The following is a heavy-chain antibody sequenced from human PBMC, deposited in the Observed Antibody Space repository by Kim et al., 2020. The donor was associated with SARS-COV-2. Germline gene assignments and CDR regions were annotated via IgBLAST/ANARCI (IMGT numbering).Heavy chain of an antibody. CDR3: ARDDGYSYGPALDY. J-gene: IGHJ4*02. D-gene: IGHD5-18*01. V-gene: IGHV3-30-3*01. CDR2: ISYDGSNK. Sequence: GGSLRLSCAASGFTFSSYAMHWVRQAPGKGLEWVAVISYDGSNKYYAESVKGRFTISRDNSKNTLYLQMNSLRAEDTAVYYCARDDGYSYGPALDYWGQGTLVTVSS. CDR1: GFTFSSYA.